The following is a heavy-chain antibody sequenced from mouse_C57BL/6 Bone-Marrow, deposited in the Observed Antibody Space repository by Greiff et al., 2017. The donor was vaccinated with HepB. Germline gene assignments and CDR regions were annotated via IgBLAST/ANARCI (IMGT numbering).Heavy chain of an antibody. CDR3: ARQDYYGPCWFAY. J-gene: IGHJ3*01. V-gene: IGHV5-6*01. CDR1: GFTFSSYG. Sequence: EVQLQESGGDLVKPGGSLKLSCAASGFTFSSYGMSWVRQTPDKRLEWVATISSGGSYTYYPDSVKGRFTISRDNAKNTLYLQMSSLKSEDTAMYYCARQDYYGPCWFAYWGQGTLVTVSA. CDR2: ISSGGSYT. D-gene: IGHD1-1*01.